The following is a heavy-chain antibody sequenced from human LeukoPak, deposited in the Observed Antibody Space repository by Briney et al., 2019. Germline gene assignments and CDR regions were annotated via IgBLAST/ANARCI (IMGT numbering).Heavy chain of an antibody. CDR2: INPNSGGT. V-gene: IGHV1-2*06. J-gene: IGHJ4*02. Sequence: ASVKVSCKASGYTFTGYYMHWVRQAPGQGLEWMGRINPNSGGTNYAQKFQGRVTMTRDTSISTAYMELSRLRSDDTAVYYCARDRSDSSSWRDFDYWGQGTLVTVSS. CDR1: GYTFTGYY. CDR3: ARDRSDSSSWRDFDY. D-gene: IGHD6-13*01.